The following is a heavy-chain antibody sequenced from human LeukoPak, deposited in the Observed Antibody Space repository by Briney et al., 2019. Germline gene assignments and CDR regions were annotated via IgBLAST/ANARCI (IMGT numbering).Heavy chain of an antibody. J-gene: IGHJ3*02. Sequence: ASVKVSCKASGYTFTSYYMHWVRQAPGQGLEWMGIINPSGGNKNYAQKLQGRVTMSTDKSTSTAYMELRSLRSDDTAVYYCARDGAATAMARDAFDIWGQGTMVTVSS. CDR3: ARDGAATAMARDAFDI. CDR2: INPSGGNK. CDR1: GYTFTSYY. D-gene: IGHD5-18*01. V-gene: IGHV1-46*01.